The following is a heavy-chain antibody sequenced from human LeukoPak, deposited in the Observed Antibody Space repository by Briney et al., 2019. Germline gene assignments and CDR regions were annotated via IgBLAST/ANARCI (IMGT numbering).Heavy chain of an antibody. J-gene: IGHJ4*02. CDR1: GYTFTKYH. Sequence: ASVKVSCKASGYTFTKYHINWGRQASGQGLEWMTWINPDTGDKGYARKFQDRVTITTDTSISTAYMELSSLSSEDTAVYFCARTTSMTASGYDYWGQGTLVSVSS. D-gene: IGHD2-21*02. CDR3: ARTTSMTASGYDY. CDR2: INPDTGDK. V-gene: IGHV1-8*03.